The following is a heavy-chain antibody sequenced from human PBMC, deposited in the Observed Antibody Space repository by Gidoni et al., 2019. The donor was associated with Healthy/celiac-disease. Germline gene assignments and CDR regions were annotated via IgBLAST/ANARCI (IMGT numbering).Heavy chain of an antibody. CDR1: GVTFGDYA. CDR3: TREGGYCSSTSCYAGPQDDYYGMDV. V-gene: IGHV3-49*03. Sequence: EVQLVESGGGLVQPGRSLRLSCTASGVTFGDYAMSWFRQAPGTGLAWVGFIRSKAYGGTTEYDASVKGRFTISRDDSKSIAYLKMNSLKTEDTAVYYCTREGGYCSSTSCYAGPQDDYYGMDVWGQGTTVTVSS. J-gene: IGHJ6*02. D-gene: IGHD2-2*01. CDR2: IRSKAYGGTT.